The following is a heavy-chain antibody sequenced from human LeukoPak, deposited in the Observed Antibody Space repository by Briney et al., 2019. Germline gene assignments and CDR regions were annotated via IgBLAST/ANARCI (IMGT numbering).Heavy chain of an antibody. V-gene: IGHV3-73*01. J-gene: IGHJ4*02. CDR2: IRSKANSYAT. Sequence: GGSLRLSCAASGFTFSCSAMHWVRQASGKGLEWVGRIRSKANSYATAYAASVKGRFTISRDDSKNTAYLQMNSLKTEDTAVYYCTRSDTYYYGSGSYYPFGYWGQGTLVTVSS. D-gene: IGHD3-10*01. CDR3: TRSDTYYYGSGSYYPFGY. CDR1: GFTFSCSA.